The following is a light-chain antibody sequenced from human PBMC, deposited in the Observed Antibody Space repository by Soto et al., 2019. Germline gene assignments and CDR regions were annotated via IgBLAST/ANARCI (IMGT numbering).Light chain of an antibody. CDR3: HQGYSSPSS. J-gene: IGKJ5*01. CDR2: AAS. Sequence: DIQLTQSPSSLSASIGARVTIICRASQSIRGYLHWYQQQPGKAPKPLIYAASSLQSGVPSRFSGSESGTYFTLSIAGLQSEDCETYYWHQGYSSPSSFSQETLLESK. CDR1: QSIRGY. V-gene: IGKV1-39*01.